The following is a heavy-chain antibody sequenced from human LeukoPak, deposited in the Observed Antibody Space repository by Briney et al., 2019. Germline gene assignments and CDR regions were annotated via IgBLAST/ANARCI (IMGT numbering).Heavy chain of an antibody. CDR1: GGSFSGYY. Sequence: SETLSLTCAVYGGSFSGYYWSWIRQPPGKGLEWIGKINHSGSTNYNPSLKSRVTISVDTSKNQFSLKLSSVTAADTAVYYCARGHRIVGAKRGGTFDIWGQGIMVTVSS. D-gene: IGHD1-26*01. V-gene: IGHV4-34*01. CDR3: ARGHRIVGAKRGGTFDI. CDR2: INHSGST. J-gene: IGHJ3*02.